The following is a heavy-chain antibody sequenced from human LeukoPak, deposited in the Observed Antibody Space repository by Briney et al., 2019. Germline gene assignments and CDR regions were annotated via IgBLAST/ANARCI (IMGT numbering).Heavy chain of an antibody. J-gene: IGHJ4*02. CDR3: AKGSLGSCRGVICYSLDY. Sequence: GGSLRLSSAASGFTFSSYGFHWVRQAPGKGLEWVAVIWSDGSYKYYADSVEGRFTISRDDSKNTLYLQMNSLRAEDTATYYCAKGSLGSCRGVICYSLDYWGQGSLVTVSS. CDR1: GFTFSSYG. D-gene: IGHD2-15*01. CDR2: IWSDGSYK. V-gene: IGHV3-33*06.